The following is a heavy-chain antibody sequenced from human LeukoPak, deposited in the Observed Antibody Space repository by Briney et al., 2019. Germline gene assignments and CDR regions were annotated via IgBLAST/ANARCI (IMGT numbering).Heavy chain of an antibody. CDR2: ISWNSGSI. CDR3: AKAPQLLWFGELSSYLDY. V-gene: IGHV3-9*01. CDR1: GFTFDDYA. D-gene: IGHD3-10*01. J-gene: IGHJ4*02. Sequence: GRSLRLSCAASGFTFDDYAMHWVRQAPGKGLEWVSGISWNSGSIGYADSVKGRFTISRDNAKNSLYLQMNSLRAEDTALYYCAKAPQLLWFGELSSYLDYWGQGTLVTVSS.